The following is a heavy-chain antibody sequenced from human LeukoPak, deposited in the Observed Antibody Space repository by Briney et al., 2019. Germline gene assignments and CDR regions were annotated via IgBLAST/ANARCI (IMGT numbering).Heavy chain of an antibody. CDR3: ARGGPDIVVVPAARLHYYYYGMDV. J-gene: IGHJ6*04. CDR2: INHSGST. Sequence: SETLSLTCAVYGGSFSGYYWSWIRQPPGKGLEWVGEINHSGSTNYNPSLKRRVTISVDTSKNQFSLKLSSVTAADTAVYYCARGGPDIVVVPAARLHYYYYGMDVWGKGTTVTVSS. D-gene: IGHD2-2*01. V-gene: IGHV4-34*01. CDR1: GGSFSGYY.